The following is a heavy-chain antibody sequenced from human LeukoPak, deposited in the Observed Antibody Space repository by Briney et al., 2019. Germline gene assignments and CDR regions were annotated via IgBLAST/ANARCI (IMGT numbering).Heavy chain of an antibody. D-gene: IGHD3-10*01. V-gene: IGHV4-38-2*02. CDR2: IYHSGST. Sequence: PSETLSLTCTVSGYSISSGYYWGWIRQPPGKGLEWIGSIYHSGSTYYNPSLKSRVTISVDTSKNQFSLKLSSVTAADTAVYYCAREPTYYYGSGSSFDYWGQGTLVTVSS. CDR3: AREPTYYYGSGSSFDY. CDR1: GYSISSGYY. J-gene: IGHJ4*02.